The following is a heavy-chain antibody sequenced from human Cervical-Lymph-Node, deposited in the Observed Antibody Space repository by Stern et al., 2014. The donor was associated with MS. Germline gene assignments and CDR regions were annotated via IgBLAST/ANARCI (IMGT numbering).Heavy chain of an antibody. V-gene: IGHV1-18*01. Sequence: VQLVVSGVEVKKPGASVKVSCKASGYTFTRSGITWVRQAPGQGLEWMGWSNAYNGDTNYAQKLQGRVTMTTDTSTTTAHMEVRSLRYDDTAVYYCARDTAQVASWYFDLWGRGTLVTVSS. CDR3: ARDTAQVASWYFDL. J-gene: IGHJ2*01. D-gene: IGHD2-21*02. CDR2: SNAYNGDT. CDR1: GYTFTRSG.